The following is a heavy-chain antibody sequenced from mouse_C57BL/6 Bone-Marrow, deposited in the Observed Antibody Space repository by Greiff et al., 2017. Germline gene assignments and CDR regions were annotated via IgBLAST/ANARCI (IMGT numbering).Heavy chain of an antibody. CDR2: ISSGSSTI. J-gene: IGHJ1*03. V-gene: IGHV5-17*01. Sequence: EVKLQESGGGLVKPGGSLKLSCAASGFTFSDYGMHWVRQAPEKGLEWVAYISSGSSTIYYADTVKGRFTISRDNAKNTLFLQMTSLRSEDTAMYYCASYYDWYFDVWGTGTTVTVSS. CDR3: ASYYDWYFDV. D-gene: IGHD1-1*01. CDR1: GFTFSDYG.